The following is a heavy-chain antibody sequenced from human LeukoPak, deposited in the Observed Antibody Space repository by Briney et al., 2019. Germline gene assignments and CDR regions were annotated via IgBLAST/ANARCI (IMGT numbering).Heavy chain of an antibody. Sequence: SVKVSCKASGGTFSSSAISWVRQAPGQGLEWMGGIIPIFGTANYAQKFQGRVTISADESTSTAYMELSSLRSEDTAVYYCARDQGGLAVATYGMDVWGQGTTVTVSS. V-gene: IGHV1-69*13. J-gene: IGHJ6*02. CDR2: IIPIFGTA. CDR3: ARDQGGLAVATYGMDV. D-gene: IGHD6-19*01. CDR1: GGTFSSSA.